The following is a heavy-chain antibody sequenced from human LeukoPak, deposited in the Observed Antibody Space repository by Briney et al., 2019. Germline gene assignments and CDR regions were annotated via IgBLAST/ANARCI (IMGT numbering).Heavy chain of an antibody. CDR1: GYTFTSYY. CDR3: ARCHYDFWSGYYTGDFDY. CDR2: INPSGGST. D-gene: IGHD3-3*01. V-gene: IGHV1-46*01. Sequence: GASVKVSCEASGYTFTSYYMHWVRQAPGQGLEWMGIINPSGGSTSYAQKFQGRVTMTRDTSTSTVYMELSSLRSEDTAVYYCARCHYDFWSGYYTGDFDYWGQGTLVTVSS. J-gene: IGHJ4*02.